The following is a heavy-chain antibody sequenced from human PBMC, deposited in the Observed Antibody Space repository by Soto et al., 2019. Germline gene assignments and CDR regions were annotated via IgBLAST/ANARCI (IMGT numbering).Heavy chain of an antibody. V-gene: IGHV4-39*01. J-gene: IGHJ4*02. CDR3: ARMEGASYCDY. Sequence: SETLSLTCTVSGGSISSSSYYWGWIRQPPGKGLEGSGSIYYSGSTYYNRSLKGRVSICVDTSKNQFSLKLSSVTAADTAVYYCARMEGASYCDYWGQGNLVTVS. CDR2: IYYSGST. D-gene: IGHD1-26*01. CDR1: GGSISSSSYY.